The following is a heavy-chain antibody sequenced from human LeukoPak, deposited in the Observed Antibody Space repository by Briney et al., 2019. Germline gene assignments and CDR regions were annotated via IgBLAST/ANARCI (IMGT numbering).Heavy chain of an antibody. J-gene: IGHJ4*02. D-gene: IGHD2-21*02. V-gene: IGHV3-66*01. CDR3: ARDVTYYFDY. CDR2: IYSGGST. Sequence: PGGSLRLSCAASGFTVSSNYMSWVRRAPGKGLEWVSVIYSGGSTYYADSVKGRFTISRDNSKNTLYLQMNSLRAEDTAVYYCARDVTYYFDYWGQGTLVTVSS. CDR1: GFTVSSNY.